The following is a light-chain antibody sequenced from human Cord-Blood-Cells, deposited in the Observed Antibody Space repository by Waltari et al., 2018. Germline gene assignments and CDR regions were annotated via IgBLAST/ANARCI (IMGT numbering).Light chain of an antibody. J-gene: IGLJ1*01. CDR3: CSYAGSYTFFYV. CDR1: SSDVGGHNY. CDR2: DVS. V-gene: IGLV2-11*01. Sequence: QSPLTQPRSVSGSPGQSVTISCTGTSSDVGGHNYVSWYQQHPGKAPKLMICDVSKRPSGVPDRFSGSKSGNTASLTISGLQAEDEADYYCCSYAGSYTFFYVFGTGTKVTVL.